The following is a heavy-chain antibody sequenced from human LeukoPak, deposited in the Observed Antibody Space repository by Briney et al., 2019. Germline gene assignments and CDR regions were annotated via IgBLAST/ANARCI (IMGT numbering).Heavy chain of an antibody. CDR3: AKEVGATYYYYYYYMDV. D-gene: IGHD1-26*01. J-gene: IGHJ6*03. CDR2: MSGSGART. CDR1: GFTFRNYG. V-gene: IGHV3-23*01. Sequence: PGGSLRLSCAASGFTFRNYGMNWVRQAPGKGLEWVSLMSGSGARTYYADSVKGRFTISRDNSKNTLYLHMNSLRAEDTAVYYCAKEVGATYYYYYYYMDVWGKGTTVTVSS.